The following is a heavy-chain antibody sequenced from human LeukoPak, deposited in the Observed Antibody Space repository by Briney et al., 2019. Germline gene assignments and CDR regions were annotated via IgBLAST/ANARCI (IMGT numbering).Heavy chain of an antibody. D-gene: IGHD2-2*01. J-gene: IGHJ4*02. V-gene: IGHV4-59*01. CDR3: ARGGLEYQLLSYFDY. CDR1: GGSISNYY. CDR2: IYYSGNT. Sequence: SETLSLTCTVSGGSISNYYWSWIRQPPGKGLEWIGYIYYSGNTNYNPSLKSRVTISVDTSKNQFSLKLNSVTAADTAVYYCARGGLEYQLLSYFDYWGQGTLVTVSS.